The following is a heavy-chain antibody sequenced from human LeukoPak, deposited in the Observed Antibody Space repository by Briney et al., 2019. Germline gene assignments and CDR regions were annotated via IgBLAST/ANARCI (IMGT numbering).Heavy chain of an antibody. CDR1: GFTFSNFW. V-gene: IGHV3-74*01. Sequence: GGSLRLSCAASGFTFSNFWMHWVRQVPGKGLAWVSRINSEGRRTDYADSVKGRFTISRDNAKNTLYLQMNSLRAEDTAVYYCGRDPGRDGSNLDHFDYWGQGSLVTVSS. D-gene: IGHD5-24*01. CDR2: INSEGRRT. CDR3: GRDPGRDGSNLDHFDY. J-gene: IGHJ4*02.